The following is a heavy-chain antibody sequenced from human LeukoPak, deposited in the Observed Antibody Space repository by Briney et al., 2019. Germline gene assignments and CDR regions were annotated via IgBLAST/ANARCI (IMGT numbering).Heavy chain of an antibody. Sequence: GGSLRLSCAASGFIFTSHWMFWVRQVPGKGLVWVSRINGDGSRREYADSVKGRFTISRDNAKNTLYLQMNSLSAEDTGLYYCVRDPRGDGSSTFGYWGQGTLVTVSS. J-gene: IGHJ4*02. CDR1: GFIFTSHW. CDR2: INGDGSRR. D-gene: IGHD1-26*01. CDR3: VRDPRGDGSSTFGY. V-gene: IGHV3-74*01.